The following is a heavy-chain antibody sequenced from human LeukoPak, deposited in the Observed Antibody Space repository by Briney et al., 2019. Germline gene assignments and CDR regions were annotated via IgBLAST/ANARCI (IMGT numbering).Heavy chain of an antibody. CDR2: IKEDGTET. V-gene: IGHV3-7*03. D-gene: IGHD5-24*01. Sequence: QAGGSLRLSCAASGFMFSSNWMSWVRLAPGKGLEWVANIKEDGTETYYVDSVKGRFTISRVNAKNSLYLQMNSLRVEDTAVYYCAKEGRSLQTYWGQGTLVTVSS. CDR1: GFMFSSNW. J-gene: IGHJ4*02. CDR3: AKEGRSLQTY.